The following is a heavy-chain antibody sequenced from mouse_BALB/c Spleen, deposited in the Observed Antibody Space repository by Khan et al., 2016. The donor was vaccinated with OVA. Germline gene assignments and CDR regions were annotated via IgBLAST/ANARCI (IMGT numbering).Heavy chain of an antibody. D-gene: IGHD1-1*01. CDR1: GFSLNSYG. V-gene: IGHV2-3*01. CDR2: IWGDGRT. Sequence: VELKESGPGLEAPSESLSITCTVSGFSLNSYGVNWVRQPPGKGMEWLGVIWGDGRTNYRSGLKSRLTINKDNSKSQVFLKLNSLQTYDTATYYCAKFTSDYYSLDYWGQGTSVTVSS. CDR3: AKFTSDYYSLDY. J-gene: IGHJ4*01.